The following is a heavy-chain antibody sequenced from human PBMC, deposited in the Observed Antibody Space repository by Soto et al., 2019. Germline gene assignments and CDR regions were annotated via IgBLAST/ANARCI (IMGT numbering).Heavy chain of an antibody. CDR2: IRSRANNYAT. Sequence: EVQLVESGGGLVQPGGSLKLSCVGSGFIFGGSAIHWVRQASGKGLEWVGRIRSRANNYATSSAVSVRGRFTFSRDDSKNTAYLQMNTLITDDTAVYYCCGGQGAPIGDYYYHGLDVWGQGTPVTVS. CDR1: GFIFGGSA. V-gene: IGHV3-73*02. J-gene: IGHJ6*02. CDR3: CGGQGAPIGDYYYHGLDV. D-gene: IGHD2-2*02.